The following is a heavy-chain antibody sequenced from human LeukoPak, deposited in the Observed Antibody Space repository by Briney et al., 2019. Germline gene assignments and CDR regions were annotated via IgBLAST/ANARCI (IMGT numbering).Heavy chain of an antibody. J-gene: IGHJ3*01. V-gene: IGHV3-66*01. CDR3: ARDHRPLNYYDTSGGLDV. Sequence: HPGGSLRLSCAASGFTVSSNYMSWVRQAPGKGLEWVSFIYSGGNTYYADSVKGRFTISRDNSKNTLYLQMNSLRAEDTAVYYCARDHRPLNYYDTSGGLDVWGQGTMVTVSS. D-gene: IGHD3-22*01. CDR1: GFTVSSNY. CDR2: IYSGGNT.